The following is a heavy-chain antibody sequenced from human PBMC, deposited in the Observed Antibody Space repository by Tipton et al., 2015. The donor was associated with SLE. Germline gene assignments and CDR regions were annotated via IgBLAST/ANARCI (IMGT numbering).Heavy chain of an antibody. CDR1: GGSVSSSGYY. V-gene: IGHV4-61*02. Sequence: TLSLTCTVSGGSVSSSGYYWSWIRQPAGKGLEWIGRIYKSGGTNYNASLKRRGTMSIDTSKNQLYLKLDSVTAADTAIYYCARQRLVQGGDYFDDWGQGSLVTVSA. J-gene: IGHJ4*02. CDR2: IYKSGGT. D-gene: IGHD6-25*01. CDR3: ARQRLVQGGDYFDD.